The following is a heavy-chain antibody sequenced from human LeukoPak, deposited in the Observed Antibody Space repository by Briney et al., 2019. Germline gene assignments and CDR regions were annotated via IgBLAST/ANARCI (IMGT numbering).Heavy chain of an antibody. CDR2: ISSSSSYI. CDR1: GFTFSSYS. J-gene: IGHJ3*02. V-gene: IGHV3-21*01. CDR3: AREVVVVPAAIPGGAFDI. D-gene: IGHD2-2*01. Sequence: GGSLRLSCAASGFTFSSYSMNWVRQAPGKGLEWVSSISSSSSYIYYADSVKGRFTISRDNAKNSLYLQMNSLRDEDTAVYYCAREVVVVPAAIPGGAFDIWGQGTMVTVSS.